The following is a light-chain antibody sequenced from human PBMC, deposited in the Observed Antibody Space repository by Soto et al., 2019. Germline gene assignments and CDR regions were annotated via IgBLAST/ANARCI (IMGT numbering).Light chain of an antibody. CDR2: GAS. V-gene: IGKV3-15*01. CDR3: QQYNNLPRT. Sequence: EILITQCPTTLSVSPGERATLSCRASQSVSSNLAWYQQKPGQAPRLLIYGASTRATGIPARFSGSGSGTEFTLTISSLQSEDFAVYYCQQYNNLPRTFGQGTKVDIK. J-gene: IGKJ1*01. CDR1: QSVSSN.